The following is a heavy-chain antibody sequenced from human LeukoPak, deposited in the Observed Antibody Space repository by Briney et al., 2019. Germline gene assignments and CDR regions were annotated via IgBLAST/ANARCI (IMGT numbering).Heavy chain of an antibody. CDR3: ARDLKPAAGTGY. Sequence: ASVKVSCKASGYTFTGYYMHWVRQAPGQGLEWMGRINPNSGGTNYAQKFQGRVTMTRDTSISTAYMELSRLRSDDTAVYYCARDLKPAAGTGYWGQGTLVTVSS. CDR2: INPNSGGT. V-gene: IGHV1-2*06. D-gene: IGHD6-13*01. J-gene: IGHJ4*02. CDR1: GYTFTGYY.